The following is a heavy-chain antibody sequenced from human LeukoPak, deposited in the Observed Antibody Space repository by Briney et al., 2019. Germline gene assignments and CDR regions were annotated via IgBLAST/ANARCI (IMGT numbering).Heavy chain of an antibody. CDR1: GFTFTSHA. Sequence: GASPRLSCAASGFTFTSHAMTWVRQAPGKGLEWVSGISASGGNTFYADAVKGRFTISRDNSKNTLYLQMNSLRADDTALYYCAKGGFNYPGYWGQGTLVTVSS. J-gene: IGHJ4*02. CDR2: ISASGGNT. D-gene: IGHD5-18*01. V-gene: IGHV3-23*01. CDR3: AKGGFNYPGY.